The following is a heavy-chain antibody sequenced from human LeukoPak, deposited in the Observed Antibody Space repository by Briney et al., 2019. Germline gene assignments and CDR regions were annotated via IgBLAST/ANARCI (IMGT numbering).Heavy chain of an antibody. D-gene: IGHD1-26*01. J-gene: IGHJ4*02. CDR2: MNPNSGNT. Sequence: ASVKVSCKASGYTFTSHDINWVRQATGQGLEWMGWMNPNSGNTGYAQKFQGRVTMTRNTSITTAYMELSSLRTEDTAVYYCARSKVGTSTLPIDYWGQGTLVTVSS. V-gene: IGHV1-8*01. CDR1: GYTFTSHD. CDR3: ARSKVGTSTLPIDY.